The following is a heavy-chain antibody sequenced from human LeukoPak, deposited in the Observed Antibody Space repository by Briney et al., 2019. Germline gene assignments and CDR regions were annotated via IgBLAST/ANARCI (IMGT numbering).Heavy chain of an antibody. J-gene: IGHJ5*02. V-gene: IGHV1-18*01. CDR3: ARGVPAALRLARWFAP. D-gene: IGHD2-2*02. CDR2: ISAYNGNT. Sequence: ASVKVSCKASGYTFTSYGISWVRQAPGQGLEWMGWISAYNGNTNYAQKLQGRVTMTTDTSTSTAYMELRSLRSDDTAVYYCARGVPAALRLARWFAPWGQGTLVTVSS. CDR1: GYTFTSYG.